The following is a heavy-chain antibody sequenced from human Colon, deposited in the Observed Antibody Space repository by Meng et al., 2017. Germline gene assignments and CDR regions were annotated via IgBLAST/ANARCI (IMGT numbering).Heavy chain of an antibody. CDR2: IIPILGIA. D-gene: IGHD2/OR15-2a*01. V-gene: IGHV1-69*02. CDR1: GGTFSSYT. Sequence: QVQLVQSGAEVKKPGSSVKVSCKASGGTFSSYTISWVRQAPGQGLEWMGRIIPILGIANYAQKFQGRVTITADKSTSTAYMELGSLTFEDTAVYFCARGRGNQPLFDFWGQGTLVTVSS. J-gene: IGHJ4*02. CDR3: ARGRGNQPLFDF.